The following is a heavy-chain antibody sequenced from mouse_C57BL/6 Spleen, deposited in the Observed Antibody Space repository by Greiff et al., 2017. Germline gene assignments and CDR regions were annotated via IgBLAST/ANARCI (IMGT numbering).Heavy chain of an antibody. Sequence: EVKLMESGGGLVKPGGSLKLSCAASGFTFSSYAMSWVRQTPEKRLEWVATISDGGSYTYYPDNVKGRFTISRDKAKNNLYLQMSHLKSEDTAMYYCARANYDEPFDDWGQGTTLTVSS. D-gene: IGHD2-4*01. CDR1: GFTFSSYA. J-gene: IGHJ2*01. V-gene: IGHV5-4*03. CDR2: ISDGGSYT. CDR3: ARANYDEPFDD.